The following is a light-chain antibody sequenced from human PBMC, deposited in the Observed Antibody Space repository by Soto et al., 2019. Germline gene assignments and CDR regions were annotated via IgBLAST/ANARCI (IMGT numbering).Light chain of an antibody. CDR3: QQYGSSPSIP. CDR1: QSVSSSY. CDR2: GAS. V-gene: IGKV3-20*01. J-gene: IGKJ5*01. Sequence: EIVLTQSPGTLSLSPGERATLSCKASQSVSSSYLAWYRQKPGQAPRLLIHGASSRATGIPDRVSGSGSGTDFTLTISRLEPKDFAVYYCQQYGSSPSIPFGQGTRLDIK.